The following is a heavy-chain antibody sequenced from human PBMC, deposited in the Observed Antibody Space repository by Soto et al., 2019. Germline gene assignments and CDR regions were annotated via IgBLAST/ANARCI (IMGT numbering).Heavy chain of an antibody. V-gene: IGHV4-30-2*01. Sequence: SETLSLTCNMSGDSYSISTYSWSWIRQPPGKALQWIGFIYQSGVTSYNPSLASRVSISLDRSNTQCSLKLKSVTAADTAVYFCAGMPYTSGLRFDPWGPGTLVTVSS. J-gene: IGHJ5*02. CDR3: AGMPYTSGLRFDP. CDR1: GDSYSISTYS. D-gene: IGHD6-19*01. CDR2: IYQSGVT.